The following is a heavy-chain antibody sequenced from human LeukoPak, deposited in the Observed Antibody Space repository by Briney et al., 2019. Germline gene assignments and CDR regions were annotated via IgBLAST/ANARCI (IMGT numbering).Heavy chain of an antibody. D-gene: IGHD6-6*01. V-gene: IGHV4-34*01. J-gene: IGHJ5*02. CDR3: AREYSSSSGWFDP. CDR1: GFTFSYFW. Sequence: GSLRLSCAASGFTFSYFWMHWFRQTPGKGLEWIGEINHSGSTNYNPSLKSRVTISVDTSKNQFSLKLSSVTAADTAVYYCAREYSSSSGWFDPWGQGTLVTVSS. CDR2: INHSGST.